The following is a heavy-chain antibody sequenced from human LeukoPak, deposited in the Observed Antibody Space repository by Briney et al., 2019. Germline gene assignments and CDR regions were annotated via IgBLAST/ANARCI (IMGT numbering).Heavy chain of an antibody. Sequence: GSLRLSCAAPGFTVSSNYMSWVRQAPGKGLEWVSVIYSGGSTYDADSVKGRFTISRDNSKNTLYLQMNSLRAEDTAVYYCARDLSDAFDIWGQGTMVTVSS. J-gene: IGHJ3*02. CDR2: IYSGGST. V-gene: IGHV3-53*01. CDR3: ARDLSDAFDI. CDR1: GFTVSSNY.